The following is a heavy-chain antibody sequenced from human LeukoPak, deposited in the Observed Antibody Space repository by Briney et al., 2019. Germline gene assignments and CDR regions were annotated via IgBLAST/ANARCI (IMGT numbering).Heavy chain of an antibody. CDR2: IYTSGST. Sequence: SETLSLTCTVSGGSISSYYWSWIRQPAGKGLEWIGRIYTSGSTNYNPSLKSRVTMSVDTSKNQFSLKLSSVTAADTAVYYCAREARRGYSYGLDCWSQGTLVTVSS. CDR1: GGSISSYY. J-gene: IGHJ4*02. D-gene: IGHD5-18*01. V-gene: IGHV4-4*07. CDR3: AREARRGYSYGLDC.